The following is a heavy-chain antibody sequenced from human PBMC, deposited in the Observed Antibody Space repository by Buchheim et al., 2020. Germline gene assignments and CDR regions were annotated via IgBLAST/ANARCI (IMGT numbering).Heavy chain of an antibody. D-gene: IGHD1-26*01. J-gene: IGHJ4*02. Sequence: EVQLVESGGGLVQPGGSLRLSCAASGFTFSSSWMHWVRQAPGKGLVWVSRINTDGSSTTYADSVKGRFTISRDNAKNTLYLQINSLRAEETAVYYCARTEPEGIVGYSPPDYWGQGT. CDR2: INTDGSST. CDR1: GFTFSSSW. CDR3: ARTEPEGIVGYSPPDY. V-gene: IGHV3-74*03.